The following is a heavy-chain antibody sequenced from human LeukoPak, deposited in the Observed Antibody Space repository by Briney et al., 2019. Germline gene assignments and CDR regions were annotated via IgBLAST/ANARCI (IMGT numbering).Heavy chain of an antibody. CDR1: GGSFSGYY. D-gene: IGHD3-22*01. CDR2: INHSGST. Sequence: SEALSLTCAVYGGSFSGYYWSWIRQPPGKGLEWIGEINHSGSTNYNPSLKSRVTISVDTSKNQFSLKLTSVTAADTALYYCARGYFDSRGYSNPFDSWGQGALVTVSS. CDR3: ARGYFDSRGYSNPFDS. J-gene: IGHJ4*02. V-gene: IGHV4-34*01.